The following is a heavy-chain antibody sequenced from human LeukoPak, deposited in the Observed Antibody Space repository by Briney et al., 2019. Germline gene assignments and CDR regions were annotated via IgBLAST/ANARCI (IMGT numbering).Heavy chain of an antibody. D-gene: IGHD1-26*01. Sequence: GGSLRLSCGASGFTFRTSWMNWVRQAPGKGLEWVASINPDGSEKYSVDSVKGRFTISRDNAKNSLYLQMNTLRGEDTAVYYCARDIYISAGAEDYWGQGTLVIVSS. J-gene: IGHJ4*02. CDR2: INPDGSEK. CDR3: ARDIYISAGAEDY. V-gene: IGHV3-7*01. CDR1: GFTFRTSW.